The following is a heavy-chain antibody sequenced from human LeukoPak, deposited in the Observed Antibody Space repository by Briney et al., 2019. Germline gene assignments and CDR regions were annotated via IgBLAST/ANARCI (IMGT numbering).Heavy chain of an antibody. J-gene: IGHJ6*04. D-gene: IGHD2-21*01. V-gene: IGHV4-30-4*01. CDR3: AREGGEDGMDV. Sequence: PSQTLSLTCTVSGGSISSGDYYWSWIPQPPGKGLEWIGYIYYSGSTYYNPSLKSRVTISVDTSKNQFSLKLSSVTAADTAVYYCAREGGEDGMDVWGKGTTVTVSS. CDR2: IYYSGST. CDR1: GGSISSGDYY.